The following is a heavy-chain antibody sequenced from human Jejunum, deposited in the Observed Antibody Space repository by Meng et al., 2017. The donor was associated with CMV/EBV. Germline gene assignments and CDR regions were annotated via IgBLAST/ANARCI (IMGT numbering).Heavy chain of an antibody. CDR3: AREHCTSTDCYGTDAFDI. CDR1: SIIRIKW. Sequence: SIIRIKWRGWVRQPPGKGLEWIGEVFPSGSSSYNPSLKSGGAISVDNSKNQFSLNLSSVTAADTAVDYCAREHCTSTDCYGTDAFDIWGRGTMVTVSS. CDR2: VFPSGSS. J-gene: IGHJ3*02. D-gene: IGHD2-2*01. V-gene: IGHV4-4*02.